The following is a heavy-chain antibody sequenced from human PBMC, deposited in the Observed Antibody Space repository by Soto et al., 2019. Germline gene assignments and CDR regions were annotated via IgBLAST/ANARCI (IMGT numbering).Heavy chain of an antibody. CDR2: IYNSGST. D-gene: IGHD5-12*01. CDR1: GGSLSSSPYY. Sequence: QLQLQESGPGLVKPSETLSLTCTVSGGSLSSSPYYWGWIRQPPGKGLEWIGNIYNSGSTYYNPSLKSRVTISLDTSKNQFSLKLSSVTAADTAVYYCARQRGENSGYECISYWGQGTLVTVSS. CDR3: ARQRGENSGYECISY. V-gene: IGHV4-39*01. J-gene: IGHJ4*02.